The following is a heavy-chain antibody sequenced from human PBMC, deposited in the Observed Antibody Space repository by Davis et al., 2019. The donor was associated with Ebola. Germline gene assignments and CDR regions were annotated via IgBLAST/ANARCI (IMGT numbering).Heavy chain of an antibody. CDR3: AKTVGWLQQAGEEYFQN. CDR2: ISGSGTAV. D-gene: IGHD5-24*01. Sequence: GESLKISCAASGFTFSSYAMSWVRQAPGKGLEWVSFISGSGTAVSYADSVRGRFTISRDNAKNSLYLQMHSLRADDTAVYYCAKTVGWLQQAGEEYFQNWGQGTLVTVSS. J-gene: IGHJ1*01. V-gene: IGHV3-48*04. CDR1: GFTFSSYA.